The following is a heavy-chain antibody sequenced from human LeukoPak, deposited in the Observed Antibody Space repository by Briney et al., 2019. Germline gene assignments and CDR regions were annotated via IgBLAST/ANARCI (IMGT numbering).Heavy chain of an antibody. CDR3: ARVLYSSGWYEYDY. CDR1: GFTSSDYY. Sequence: PGGSLRLSCAASGFTSSDYYMSWIRQAPGKGLEWVSYISSSSSYIYYADSVKGRFTISRDNAKNSLYLQMNSLRAEDTAVYYCARVLYSSGWYEYDYWGQGTLVTVSS. CDR2: ISSSSSYI. J-gene: IGHJ4*02. V-gene: IGHV3-11*06. D-gene: IGHD6-19*01.